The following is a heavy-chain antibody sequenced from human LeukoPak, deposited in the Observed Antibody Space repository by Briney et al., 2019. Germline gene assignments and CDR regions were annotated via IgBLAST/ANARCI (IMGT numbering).Heavy chain of an antibody. CDR3: ARAQGIAVAGTVY. Sequence: GGSLRLSCAASGFTFSSYSMNWVRQAPGKGLEWVSSISSSSSYIYYADSVKGRFTISRDNAKHSLYLQMNSLRAEDTAVYYCARAQGIAVAGTVYWGQGTLVTVSS. V-gene: IGHV3-21*01. J-gene: IGHJ4*02. CDR1: GFTFSSYS. CDR2: ISSSSSYI. D-gene: IGHD6-19*01.